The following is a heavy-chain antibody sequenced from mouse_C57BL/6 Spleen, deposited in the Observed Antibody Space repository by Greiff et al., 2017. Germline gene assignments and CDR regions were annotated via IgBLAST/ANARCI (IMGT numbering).Heavy chain of an antibody. J-gene: IGHJ2*01. CDR1: GFTFSSYG. Sequence: EVQRVESGGDLVKPGGSLKLSCAASGFTFSSYGMSWVRQTPDKRLEWVATISSGGSYTYYPDSVKGRFPFSRDNAKNTLYLKMSRRKSEDTARYYCASSYEYEGSAYYFDYWGQGTTRTVSS. D-gene: IGHD2-4*01. V-gene: IGHV5-6*01. CDR2: ISSGGSYT. CDR3: ASSYEYEGSAYYFDY.